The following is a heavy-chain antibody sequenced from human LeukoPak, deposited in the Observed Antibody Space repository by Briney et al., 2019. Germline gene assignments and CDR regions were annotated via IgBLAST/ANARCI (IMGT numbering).Heavy chain of an antibody. CDR2: ISWNSVSI. CDR1: GFTFDDYA. V-gene: IGHV3-9*01. D-gene: IGHD3-10*01. CDR3: AKDAELVGSGSYGYFDY. Sequence: GRSLRLSCAASGFTFDDYAMHWVRQAPGKGREWVSGISWNSVSIVYAESVKRRFTISRDNAKNSLYLQMNRLRAEDTALYYCAKDAELVGSGSYGYFDYWGQGALVTVSS. J-gene: IGHJ4*02.